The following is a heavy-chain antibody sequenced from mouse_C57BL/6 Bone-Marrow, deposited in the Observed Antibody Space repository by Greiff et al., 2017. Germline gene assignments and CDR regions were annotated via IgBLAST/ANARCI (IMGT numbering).Heavy chain of an antibody. CDR1: GYTFTDYY. Sequence: VQLKQSGPELVKPGASVKISCKASGYTFTDYYMNWVKQSHGKSLEWIVDINPNNGGTSYNQKFKGKATLTVDKSSSTAYMELRSLTSEDSAVYYCARGGYYFDYWGQGTTLTVSS. J-gene: IGHJ2*01. CDR3: ARGGYYFDY. V-gene: IGHV1-26*01. CDR2: INPNNGGT.